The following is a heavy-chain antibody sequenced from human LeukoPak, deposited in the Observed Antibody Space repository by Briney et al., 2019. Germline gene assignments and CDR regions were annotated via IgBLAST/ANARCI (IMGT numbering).Heavy chain of an antibody. D-gene: IGHD6-19*01. CDR3: ARDRESSGWNTPGFDS. Sequence: SETLSLTCTVSGGSISSGSYYWDWIRQPPGTGLEWIGFIYYSGSTNYNPSLKSRVTISVDTSKNQFSLKLRSVTAADTAVYYCARDRESSGWNTPGFDSWGQGTLVTVSS. J-gene: IGHJ4*02. CDR1: GGSISSGSYY. CDR2: IYYSGST. V-gene: IGHV4-61*01.